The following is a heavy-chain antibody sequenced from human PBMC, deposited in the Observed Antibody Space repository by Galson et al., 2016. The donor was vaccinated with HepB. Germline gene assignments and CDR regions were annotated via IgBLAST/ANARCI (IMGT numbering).Heavy chain of an antibody. J-gene: IGHJ5*01. Sequence: QSGAEVKKPGESLKISCKGSGFSFSAYWIAWVRQMPGKGLEWMGIIFPGDSDTRYSPSFEGQVTISADKSITTAYLQWNSLKASDTSTYYCARHAASPYYWLDSWGQGTLVTVSP. CDR3: ARHAASPYYWLDS. V-gene: IGHV5-51*01. D-gene: IGHD3-10*01. CDR1: GFSFSAYW. CDR2: IFPGDSDT.